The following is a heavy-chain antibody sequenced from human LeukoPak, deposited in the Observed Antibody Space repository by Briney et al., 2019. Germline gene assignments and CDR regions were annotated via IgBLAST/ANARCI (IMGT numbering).Heavy chain of an antibody. Sequence: GGSLRLSCAASGFSFSSYGMHWVRQAPGKGLEWVAVIWSDGRNKDYADSVKGRFTISRDNSKNTLDLQMDGLRAEDTAVYYCARGSSTSGWRYWYFDPWGRGTLVTVSP. V-gene: IGHV3-33*01. J-gene: IGHJ2*01. CDR2: IWSDGRNK. D-gene: IGHD6-19*01. CDR3: ARGSSTSGWRYWYFDP. CDR1: GFSFSSYG.